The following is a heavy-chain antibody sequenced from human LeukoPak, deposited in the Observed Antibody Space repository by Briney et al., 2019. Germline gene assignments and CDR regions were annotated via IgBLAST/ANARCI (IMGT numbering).Heavy chain of an antibody. Sequence: GGSLRLSCAASGFTFSSYWMSWVRPAPGKGLERVADIRQDGSVQNYVDSVKGRFTISRDNPKNSVYLQMSSLRAEDTAVYYCLVTTRSRGFDYWGQGTLVTVSS. J-gene: IGHJ4*02. V-gene: IGHV3-7*01. CDR2: IRQDGSVQ. D-gene: IGHD1/OR15-1a*01. CDR3: LVTTRSRGFDY. CDR1: GFTFSSYW.